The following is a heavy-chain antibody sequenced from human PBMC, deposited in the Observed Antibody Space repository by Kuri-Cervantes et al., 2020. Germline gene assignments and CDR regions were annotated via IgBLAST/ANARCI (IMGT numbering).Heavy chain of an antibody. D-gene: IGHD1-26*01. Sequence: GESLKISCAASGFTFSGSAMHWVRQASGKGLEWVGRIRSKANSYATAYAASVKGRFTISRDDSKNTLYLQMNSLKTEDTAVYYCTTGIVGATPDYWGQGTLVTVSS. CDR2: IRSKANSYAT. CDR1: GFTFSGSA. CDR3: TTGIVGATPDY. V-gene: IGHV3-73*01. J-gene: IGHJ4*02.